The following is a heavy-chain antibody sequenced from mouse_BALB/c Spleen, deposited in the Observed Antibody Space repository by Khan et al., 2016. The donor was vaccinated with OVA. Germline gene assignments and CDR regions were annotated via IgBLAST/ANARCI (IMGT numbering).Heavy chain of an antibody. CDR2: ISYSGNT. D-gene: IGHD2-13*01. V-gene: IGHV3-2*02. CDR1: GYSITTDYG. J-gene: IGHJ2*01. CDR3: SRVYWGDIDY. Sequence: VQLQESGPGLVKPSQSLSLTCTVTGYSITTDYGWNWIRQFPGKKLEWMGFISYSGNTNYNPSLKSRISITRDTSKNQFFLQLTSVTTEDTARXYYSRVYWGDIDYWGQGTTLTVSS.